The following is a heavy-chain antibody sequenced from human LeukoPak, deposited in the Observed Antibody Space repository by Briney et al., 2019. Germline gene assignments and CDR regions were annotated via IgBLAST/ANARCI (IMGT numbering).Heavy chain of an antibody. J-gene: IGHJ5*02. D-gene: IGHD3-16*01. V-gene: IGHV1-69*13. CDR2: IIPIFGTA. CDR3: ARAGDMITFGDPYNWFDP. CDR1: GGTFSSYA. Sequence: SVKVSCKASGGTFSSYAISWVRQAPGQGLEWMGGIIPIFGTANYAQKFQGRVTITGDESTSTAYMELSSLRSEDTAVYYSARAGDMITFGDPYNWFDPWGQGTLVTVSS.